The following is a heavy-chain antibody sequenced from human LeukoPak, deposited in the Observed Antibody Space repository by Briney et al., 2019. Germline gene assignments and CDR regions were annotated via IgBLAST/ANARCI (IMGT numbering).Heavy chain of an antibody. CDR2: MNPNTGNA. CDR3: ARVGYSNSYDY. V-gene: IGHV1-8*03. Sequence: ASVKVSCKASGYTFTSYYMHWVRQAPGQGLEWMGWMNPNTGNAGYAQKFQDRVTITWDASISTAYMDLSSLRSEDTAVYYCARVGYSNSYDYWGQGTQVTVSS. J-gene: IGHJ4*02. D-gene: IGHD1-26*01. CDR1: GYTFTSYY.